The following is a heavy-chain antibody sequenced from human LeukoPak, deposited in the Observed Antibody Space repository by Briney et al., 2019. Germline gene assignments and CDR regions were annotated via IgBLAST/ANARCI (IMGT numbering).Heavy chain of an antibody. J-gene: IGHJ6*03. CDR3: ARDTFLTDFWSGNYYYYMDV. CDR2: IYYSGST. V-gene: IGHV4-59*01. D-gene: IGHD3-3*01. Sequence: SETLSLTCTVSGGSISSYYRSWIQQPPGKGLEWIGYIYYSGSTNYNPSLKSRVTISVDTSKNQFSLKLSSVTAADTAVYYCARDTFLTDFWSGNYYYYMDVWGKGTTVIVSS. CDR1: GGSISSYY.